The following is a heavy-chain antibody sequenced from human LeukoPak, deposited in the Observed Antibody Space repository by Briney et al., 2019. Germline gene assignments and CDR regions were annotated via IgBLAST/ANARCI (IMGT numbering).Heavy chain of an antibody. CDR1: GGTFSSYA. CDR3: AREDRLIGYYDSSGYSL. D-gene: IGHD3-22*01. J-gene: IGHJ4*02. V-gene: IGHV1-69*13. CDR2: IIPIFGTA. Sequence: TVKVSCKASGGTFSSYAISWVRQAPGQGLEWMGGIIPIFGTANYAQKFQGRVTITADESTSTAYMELSSLRSEDTAVYYCAREDRLIGYYDSSGYSLWGQGTLVTVSS.